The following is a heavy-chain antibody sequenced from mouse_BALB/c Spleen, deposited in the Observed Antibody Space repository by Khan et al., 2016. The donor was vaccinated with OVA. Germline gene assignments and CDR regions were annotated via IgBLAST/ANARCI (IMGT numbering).Heavy chain of an antibody. CDR1: GYSITSDYA. CDR2: ISDSGST. J-gene: IGHJ1*01. Sequence: EVQLQESGPGLVKPSQSLSLTCTVTGYSITSDYAWNWIRQFPENKLEWMAYISDSGSTSSNPSLKSRISITRDTSTNTFYLQLSSVTFEDTATEYCAGHYCYGRWYFDDWGAGTTVTVSS. CDR3: AGHYCYGRWYFDD. V-gene: IGHV3-2*02. D-gene: IGHD1-1*01.